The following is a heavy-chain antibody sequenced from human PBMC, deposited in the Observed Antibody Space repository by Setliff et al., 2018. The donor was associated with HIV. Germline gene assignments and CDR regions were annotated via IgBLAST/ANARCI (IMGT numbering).Heavy chain of an antibody. J-gene: IGHJ3*02. D-gene: IGHD2-15*01. CDR2: IYYSAST. V-gene: IGHV4-59*08. CDR1: RGSINSYY. CDR3: AREHCSGGSCNGFDI. Sequence: PSETLSLTCTVSRGSINSYYWSWIRQPPGKGLEWIGYIYYSASTNYNPSLKSRGTISLDTSRNQFSLKLGSVTAADTAMYYCAREHCSGGSCNGFDIWGQGTMVTVSS.